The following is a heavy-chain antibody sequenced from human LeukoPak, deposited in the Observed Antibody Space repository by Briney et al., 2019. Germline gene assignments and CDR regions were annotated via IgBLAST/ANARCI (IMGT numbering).Heavy chain of an antibody. CDR1: GDSVSSNSAA. J-gene: IGHJ5*02. V-gene: IGHV6-1*01. CDR2: TYDRSKWYN. CDR3: ARDRERYCSGGSCYDGWFDP. Sequence: SQTLSLTCAISGDSVSSNSAAWNWIRQSPSRGLEWLGRTYDRSKWYNDNAVSVKSRITINPDTSKNQFSLQLNSVTPEDTAVYYCARDRERYCSGGSCYDGWFDPWGQGTLVTVSS. D-gene: IGHD2-15*01.